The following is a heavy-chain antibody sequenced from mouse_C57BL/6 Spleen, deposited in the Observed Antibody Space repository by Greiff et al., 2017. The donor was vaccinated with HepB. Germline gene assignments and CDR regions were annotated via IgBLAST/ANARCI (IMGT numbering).Heavy chain of an antibody. CDR3: ARSIRWLLYFDV. D-gene: IGHD2-3*01. J-gene: IGHJ1*03. CDR2: IYPGSGST. V-gene: IGHV1-55*01. Sequence: QVQLQQPGAELVKPGASVKMSCKASGYTFTSYWITWVKQRPGQGLEWIGDIYPGSGSTNYNEKFKSKATLTVDTSSSTAYMQLSSLASEDSAVYYCARSIRWLLYFDVWGTGTTVTVSS. CDR1: GYTFTSYW.